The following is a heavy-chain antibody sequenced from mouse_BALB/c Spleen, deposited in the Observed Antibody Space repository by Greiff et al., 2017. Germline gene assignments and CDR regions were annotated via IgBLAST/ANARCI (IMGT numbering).Heavy chain of an antibody. CDR3: AREITTVLDY. V-gene: IGHV1-80*01. Sequence: VKLVESGAELVRPGSSVKISCKASGYAFSSYWMNWVKQRPGQGLEWIGQIYPGDGDTNYNGKFKGKATLTADKSSSTAYMQLSSLTSEDSAVYFCAREITTVLDYWGQGTTLTVSS. J-gene: IGHJ2*01. CDR2: IYPGDGDT. D-gene: IGHD1-1*01. CDR1: GYAFSSYW.